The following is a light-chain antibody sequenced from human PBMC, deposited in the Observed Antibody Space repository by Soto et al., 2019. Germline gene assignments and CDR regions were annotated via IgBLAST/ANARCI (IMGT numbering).Light chain of an antibody. CDR2: EVS. V-gene: IGLV2-23*02. Sequence: QSALTPPASVSGSPVQSITISCTGTSRDVGSYNLVSWYQQHPGKAPKLMIYEVSKRPSGVSNRFSGSKSGNTASLTISGLQAEDEADYYCCSYAGSSTYVFGTGTKVTVL. CDR1: SRDVGSYNL. J-gene: IGLJ1*01. CDR3: CSYAGSSTYV.